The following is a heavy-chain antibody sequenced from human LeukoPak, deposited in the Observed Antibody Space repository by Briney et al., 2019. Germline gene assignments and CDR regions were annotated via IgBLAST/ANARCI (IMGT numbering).Heavy chain of an antibody. CDR2: IYHSGST. V-gene: IGHV4-38-2*01. Sequence: SETLSLTCAVSGYSISSGYYWGWIRQPPGKGLEWIGSIYHSGSTYYNPSLKSRVTISVDTSKNQFSLKLSSVTAADPAVYYCARMAYSGSYYFDYWGQGTLVTVSS. CDR1: GYSISSGYY. D-gene: IGHD1-26*01. CDR3: ARMAYSGSYYFDY. J-gene: IGHJ4*02.